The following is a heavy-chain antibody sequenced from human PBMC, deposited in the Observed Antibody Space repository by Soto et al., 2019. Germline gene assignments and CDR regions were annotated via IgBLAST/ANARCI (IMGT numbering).Heavy chain of an antibody. D-gene: IGHD2-2*03. CDR1: GGSFSGYF. CDR3: ARGLDIVVVPAAMSYGMDV. CDR2: INHSGST. J-gene: IGHJ6*02. Sequence: SETLSLTCAVYGGSFSGYFWSWIRQPPGKGLEWIGEINHSGSTNYNPSLKSRVTISVDTSKNQFSLKLSSVTAADTAVYYCARGLDIVVVPAAMSYGMDVWGQGTTVTVSS. V-gene: IGHV4-34*01.